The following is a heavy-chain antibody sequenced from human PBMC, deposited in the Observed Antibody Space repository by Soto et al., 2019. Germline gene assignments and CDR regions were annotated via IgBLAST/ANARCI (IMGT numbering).Heavy chain of an antibody. V-gene: IGHV1-8*01. Sequence: GASVKVSCTASGYTFTSYEINWVRQATGQGLEYLGWMNPNSGNTAYVQKFQGRVTMTWDTSITTAYMELSSLRSEDTAVYYCASQFEYPAPFDYWGQGTLVTV. J-gene: IGHJ4*02. D-gene: IGHD3-10*01. CDR2: MNPNSGNT. CDR3: ASQFEYPAPFDY. CDR1: GYTFTSYE.